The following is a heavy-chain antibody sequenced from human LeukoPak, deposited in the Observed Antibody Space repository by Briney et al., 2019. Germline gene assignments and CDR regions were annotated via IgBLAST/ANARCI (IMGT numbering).Heavy chain of an antibody. CDR1: GFSFSNYA. CDR2: ISDSGRDT. V-gene: IGHV3-23*01. J-gene: IGHJ4*02. CDR3: ARVAFGELLSFDY. D-gene: IGHD3-10*01. Sequence: GGSLRLSCAASGFSFSNYAMSWVRQAPGEGLDWVSTISDSGRDTYYADSVKGRFPISRDNSKNTLYLQMTSLRAEDTAVYYCARVAFGELLSFDYWGQGTLVTVSS.